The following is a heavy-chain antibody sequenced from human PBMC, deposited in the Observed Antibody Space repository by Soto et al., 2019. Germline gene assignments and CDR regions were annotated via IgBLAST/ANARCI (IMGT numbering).Heavy chain of an antibody. V-gene: IGHV3-23*01. CDR3: AKDETMIVVVITPPPDY. Sequence: GGSLRLSCAASGFTFSSYAMSWVRQAPGKGLEWVSAISGSGGSTYYADSVKGRFTISRDNSKNTLYLQMNGLRTEDTAVYYCAKDETMIVVVITPPPDYWGQGTLVTVSS. D-gene: IGHD3-22*01. CDR1: GFTFSSYA. CDR2: ISGSGGST. J-gene: IGHJ4*02.